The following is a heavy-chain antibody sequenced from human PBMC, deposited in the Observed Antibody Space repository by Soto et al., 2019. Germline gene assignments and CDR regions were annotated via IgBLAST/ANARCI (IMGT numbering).Heavy chain of an antibody. J-gene: IGHJ6*02. D-gene: IGHD3-10*01. CDR1: GGSFSGNY. CDR2: INHSGST. Sequence: SETLSLTCAVYGGSFSGNYWSWIRQPPGKGLEWIGEINHSGSTNYNPSLKSRVTISVDTSKNQFSLKLSSVTAADTAVYYCARIPRPHYYGSGSYPSNYYYGMDVWGQGTTVTVSS. CDR3: ARIPRPHYYGSGSYPSNYYYGMDV. V-gene: IGHV4-34*01.